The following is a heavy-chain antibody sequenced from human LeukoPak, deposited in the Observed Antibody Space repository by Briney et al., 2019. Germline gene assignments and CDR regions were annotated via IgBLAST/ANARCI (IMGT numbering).Heavy chain of an antibody. CDR3: ARLFSGSWYIVDY. CDR1: GGSFSGYY. D-gene: IGHD6-13*01. V-gene: IGHV4-34*01. J-gene: IGHJ4*02. Sequence: SETLSLTCAVYGGSFSGYYWSWIRQPPGKGLEWIGEINHSGSTNYNPSLKSRVTISVDTSKNQFSLKLSSMTAADTAVYYCARLFSGSWYIVDYWGQGTLVTVSS. CDR2: INHSGST.